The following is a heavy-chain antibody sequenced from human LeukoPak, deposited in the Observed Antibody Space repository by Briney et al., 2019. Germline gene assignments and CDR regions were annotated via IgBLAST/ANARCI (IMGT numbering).Heavy chain of an antibody. D-gene: IGHD3-10*01. CDR3: ARGQEDGTMGDY. V-gene: IGHV4-34*01. J-gene: IGHJ4*02. CDR1: GFTFRDYA. Sequence: GSQRLSCAASGFTFRDYAMSWIRQPPGKGLEWIGEINHSGSTNYNPSLKSRVTISVDTSKNQFSLKLSSVTAADTAVYYCARGQEDGTMGDYWGQGTLVTVSS. CDR2: INHSGST.